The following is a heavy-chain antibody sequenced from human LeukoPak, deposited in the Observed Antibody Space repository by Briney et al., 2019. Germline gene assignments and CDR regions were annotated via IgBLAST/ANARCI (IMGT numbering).Heavy chain of an antibody. CDR3: ARKSTENYGGFYFDY. V-gene: IGHV1-46*01. CDR1: VYPFIDYY. D-gene: IGHD2-8*02. J-gene: IGHJ4*02. CDR2: ISPRGGST. Sequence: ASVTVSCKASVYPFIDYYMHWLRQAPGQGQGWMGVISPRGGSTSYPQNFQDRLTMTRDTSTSTVYMELSSLTSEDTAVYYCARKSTENYGGFYFDYWGQGTLVTVSS.